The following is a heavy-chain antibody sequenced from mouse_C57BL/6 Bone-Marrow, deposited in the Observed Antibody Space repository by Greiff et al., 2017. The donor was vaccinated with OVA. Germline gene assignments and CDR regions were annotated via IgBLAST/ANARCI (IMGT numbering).Heavy chain of an antibody. J-gene: IGHJ2*01. V-gene: IGHV1-66*01. CDR1: GYSFTSYY. CDR3: ARDSSYYFDY. Sequence: QVQLQQSGAELVKPGASVKISCKASGYSFTSYYIHWVKQRPGQGLEWIGWIYPGSGNTKYNEKFKGKATLTADTSSSTAYMQLSSLTSEDSAVYYCARDSSYYFDYWGQGTTLTVSS. D-gene: IGHD1-1*01. CDR2: IYPGSGNT.